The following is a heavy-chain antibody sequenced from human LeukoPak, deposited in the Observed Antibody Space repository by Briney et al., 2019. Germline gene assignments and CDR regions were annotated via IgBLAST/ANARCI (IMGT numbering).Heavy chain of an antibody. Sequence: GGSLRLSCAASGFTVSSNYMSWVRQAPGKGLEWVSVIYSGGSTYYADSVKGRFTISRDNSKNTLYLQMNSLRAEDTAVYYCARSRYFYAFDIWGQGTMVTVSS. V-gene: IGHV3-53*01. J-gene: IGHJ3*02. CDR3: ARSRYFYAFDI. CDR2: IYSGGST. CDR1: GFTVSSNY. D-gene: IGHD2/OR15-2a*01.